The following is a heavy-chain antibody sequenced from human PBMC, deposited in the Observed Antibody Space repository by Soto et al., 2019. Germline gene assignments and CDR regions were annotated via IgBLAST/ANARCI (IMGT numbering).Heavy chain of an antibody. D-gene: IGHD3-22*01. CDR2: IYYSGST. CDR3: ARDNYDSSRYGVGAWAYYYYGMDV. V-gene: IGHV4-61*01. Sequence: SETLSLTCTVSGGSVSSGSYYWSWIRQPPGKGLEWIGYIYYSGSTNYNPSLKSRVTISVDTSKNQFSLKLSSVTAADTAVYYCARDNYDSSRYGVGAWAYYYYGMDVRGQGTTVTVSS. CDR1: GGSVSSGSYY. J-gene: IGHJ6*02.